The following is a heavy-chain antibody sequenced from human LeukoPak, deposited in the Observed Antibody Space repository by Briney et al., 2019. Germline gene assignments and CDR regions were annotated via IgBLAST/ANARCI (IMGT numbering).Heavy chain of an antibody. V-gene: IGHV4-59*01. CDR2: VYYSGST. CDR3: ARGTGTAVY. Sequence: GSLRLSCAASGFTFSSYSMNWVRQPPGKGLEWIGYVYYSGSTNYNPSLKSRVTISVDTSKNQFSLKLSSVTAADTAVYYCARGTGTAVYWGQGTLVTVSS. D-gene: IGHD6-19*01. CDR1: GFTFSSYS. J-gene: IGHJ4*02.